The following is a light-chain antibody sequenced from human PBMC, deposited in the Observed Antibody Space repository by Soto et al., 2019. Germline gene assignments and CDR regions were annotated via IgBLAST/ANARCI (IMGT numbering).Light chain of an antibody. J-gene: IGLJ2*01. CDR3: SSYAGTNNFVV. Sequence: QSVLTQPPSASGSPGQSVTISCTGTSSDIGGYNFVSWYQHHPGKAPKLMIYEVTKRSLGVPDRFSGSKSGNTASLTVSGLRAEDEAEYYCSSYAGTNNFVVFGGGTKVTVL. CDR2: EVT. V-gene: IGLV2-8*01. CDR1: SSDIGGYNF.